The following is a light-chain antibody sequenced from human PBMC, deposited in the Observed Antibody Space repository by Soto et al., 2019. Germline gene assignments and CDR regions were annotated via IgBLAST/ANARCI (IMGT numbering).Light chain of an antibody. Sequence: QSALTQPRSVSGSPGQTVTISCTGTTSDVGGYNYASWYQQHPGKAPKLIIYDVNKRPSGVPDRFSGSKSGNTASLTISGLQAEDEEDYYRRSYAGSYTAFGGGTKVTVL. CDR1: TSDVGGYNY. J-gene: IGLJ3*02. CDR2: DVN. V-gene: IGLV2-11*01. CDR3: RSYAGSYTA.